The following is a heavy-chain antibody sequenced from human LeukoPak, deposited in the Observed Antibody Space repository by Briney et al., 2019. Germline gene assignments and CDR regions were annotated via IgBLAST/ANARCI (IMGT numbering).Heavy chain of an antibody. Sequence: ASVKVSCKASGYTFTSYYMHWVRQAPGQGLEWMGIINPSGGSTSYAQKFQGRVTMTRDTSTSTVYMELSSLRSEDTAVYYCARGPITMVRGVPRGAFDYWGQGTLVTVSS. J-gene: IGHJ4*02. V-gene: IGHV1-46*01. CDR3: ARGPITMVRGVPRGAFDY. CDR2: INPSGGST. CDR1: GYTFTSYY. D-gene: IGHD3-10*01.